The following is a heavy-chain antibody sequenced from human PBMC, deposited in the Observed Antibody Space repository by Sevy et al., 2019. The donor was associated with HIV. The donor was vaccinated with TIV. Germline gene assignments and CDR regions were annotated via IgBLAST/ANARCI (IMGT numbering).Heavy chain of an antibody. J-gene: IGHJ4*02. Sequence: GGSLRLSCAASGFSFSNAWMTWVRQAPGKGLECIGLIKSKSYGGTTDYAEPVKDRFIISRDDSKNKLYLQMNSLKTGGTAVFYCTTSLREYSSVDYWGQGTRVTVSS. CDR2: IKSKSYGGTT. CDR1: GFSFSNAW. CDR3: TTSLREYSSVDY. D-gene: IGHD4-4*01. V-gene: IGHV3-15*01.